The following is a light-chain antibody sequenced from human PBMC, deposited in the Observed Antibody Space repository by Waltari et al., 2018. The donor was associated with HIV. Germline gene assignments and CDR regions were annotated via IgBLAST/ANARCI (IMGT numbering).Light chain of an antibody. J-gene: IGKJ1*01. Sequence: EIVMKQSPANLSVSPGERANLSCRASQSVSSNLAWYQQKPGQAPRLLIYGASTRATGIPARFSGSGSGTEFTLTISSLQSEDFAVYYCQQYNNWKTFGQGTKVEIK. CDR2: GAS. CDR3: QQYNNWKT. V-gene: IGKV3-15*01. CDR1: QSVSSN.